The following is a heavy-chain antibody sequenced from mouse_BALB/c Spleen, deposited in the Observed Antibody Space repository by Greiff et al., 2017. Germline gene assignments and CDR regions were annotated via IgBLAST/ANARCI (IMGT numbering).Heavy chain of an antibody. CDR2: IYPGDGDT. Sequence: VQLQESGPELVKPGASVKISCKASGYAFSSSWMNWVKQGPGQGLEWIGRIYPGDGDTNYNGKFKGKATLTADKSSSTAYMQLSSLTSVDSAVYFCAREVYFDYWGQGTTLTVSS. J-gene: IGHJ2*01. CDR1: GYAFSSSW. V-gene: IGHV1-82*01. CDR3: AREVYFDY.